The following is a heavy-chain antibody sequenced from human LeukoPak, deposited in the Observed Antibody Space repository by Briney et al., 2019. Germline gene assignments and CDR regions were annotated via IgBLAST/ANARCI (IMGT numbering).Heavy chain of an antibody. CDR2: ISSSSSYI. J-gene: IGHJ4*02. Sequence: GGSLRLSCAASGFTFSSYSMNWVRQAPGKGLEWVSSISSSSSYIYYADSVKGRFTMSRDNAKNSLYLQMNSLRAEDTAVYYCARQGSYYPADFDYWGQGTLVTVSS. CDR3: ARQGSYYPADFDY. V-gene: IGHV3-21*01. CDR1: GFTFSSYS. D-gene: IGHD3-22*01.